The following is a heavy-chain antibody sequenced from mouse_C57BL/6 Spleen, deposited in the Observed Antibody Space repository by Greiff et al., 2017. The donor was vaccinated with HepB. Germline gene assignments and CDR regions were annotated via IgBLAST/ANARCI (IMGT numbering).Heavy chain of an antibody. J-gene: IGHJ1*03. D-gene: IGHD2-1*01. CDR2: INPGSGGT. V-gene: IGHV1-54*01. CDR1: GYAFTNYL. CDR3: ARWDGNLWYFDV. Sequence: QVHVKQSGAELVRPGTSVKVSCKASGYAFTNYLIEWVKQRPGQGLEWIGVINPGSGGTNYNEKFKGKATLTADKSSSTAYMQLSSLTSEDSAVYFCARWDGNLWYFDVWGTGTTVTVSS.